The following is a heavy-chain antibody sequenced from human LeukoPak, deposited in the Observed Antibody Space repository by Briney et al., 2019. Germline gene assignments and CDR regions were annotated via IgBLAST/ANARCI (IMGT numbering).Heavy chain of an antibody. CDR2: KKSDGCAE. CDR1: VFPFRNYW. V-gene: IGHV3-7*01. Sequence: SGGSLSLLCAAWVFPFRNYWMGGVRQAPGKGLEGAANKKSDGCAEHYADSVRGRFPTSRDNQNKFLYLQMQRLRAENTGVYYCASEGGLNTNFDYWGQGTLVIVSS. D-gene: IGHD5-12*01. CDR3: ASEGGLNTNFDY. J-gene: IGHJ4*02.